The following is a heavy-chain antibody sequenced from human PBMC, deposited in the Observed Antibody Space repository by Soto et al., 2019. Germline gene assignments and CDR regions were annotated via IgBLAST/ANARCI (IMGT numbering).Heavy chain of an antibody. D-gene: IGHD4-17*01. CDR1: GGSISSGGYY. Sequence: SETLSLTCTVSGGSISSGGYYWSWIRQHPGKGLEWIGYIYYSGSTYYNPSLKSRVTISVDTSKNQFSLKLSSVTAADTAVYYCATILGDYGDYDSYWGRGTLVTVSS. V-gene: IGHV4-31*03. CDR2: IYYSGST. J-gene: IGHJ4*02. CDR3: ATILGDYGDYDSY.